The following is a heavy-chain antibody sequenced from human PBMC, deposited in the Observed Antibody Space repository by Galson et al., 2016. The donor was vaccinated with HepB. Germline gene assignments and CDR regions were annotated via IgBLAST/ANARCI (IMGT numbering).Heavy chain of an antibody. CDR3: ARDWGSSWCLH. J-gene: IGHJ4*02. D-gene: IGHD6-13*01. CDR1: GFTVSRDY. Sequence: SLRLSCAGSGFTVSRDYMSWVRQAPGKGLEWVSVIYSRGSAYYADSVKGRFTISRDNSKNTLYLQMNSLKAEDTAVYYCARDWGSSWCLHWGQGTLVTVFS. V-gene: IGHV3-66*01. CDR2: IYSRGSA.